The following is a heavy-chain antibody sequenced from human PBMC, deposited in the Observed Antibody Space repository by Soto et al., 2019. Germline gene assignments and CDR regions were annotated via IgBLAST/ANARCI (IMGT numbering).Heavy chain of an antibody. CDR1: GYSFTSYW. J-gene: IGHJ6*02. Sequence: GESLKISCKGSGYSFTSYWISWVRQMTGEGLEWMGRIDPSDSYTNYSPSFQGHVTISADKSISTAYLQWSSLKASDTAMYYCARRLSRYQLLIGNRDRPGHYGMDVWGQGTTVTVSS. D-gene: IGHD2-2*01. CDR2: IDPSDSYT. V-gene: IGHV5-10-1*01. CDR3: ARRLSRYQLLIGNRDRPGHYGMDV.